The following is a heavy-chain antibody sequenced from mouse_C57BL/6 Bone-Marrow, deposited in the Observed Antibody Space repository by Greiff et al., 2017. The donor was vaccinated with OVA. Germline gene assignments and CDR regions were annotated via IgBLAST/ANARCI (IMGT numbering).Heavy chain of an antibody. V-gene: IGHV1-81*01. J-gene: IGHJ1*03. CDR2: IYPRSGNT. CDR3: ARYLPYYGSSYPYWYFDV. CDR1: GYTFTSYG. D-gene: IGHD1-1*01. Sequence: QVQLKESGAELARPGASVKLSCKASGYTFTSYGISWVKQRTGQGLEWIGEIYPRSGNTYYNEKFKGKATLTADKSSSTAYMELRSLTSEDSAFYFCARYLPYYGSSYPYWYFDVWGTGTTVTVSS.